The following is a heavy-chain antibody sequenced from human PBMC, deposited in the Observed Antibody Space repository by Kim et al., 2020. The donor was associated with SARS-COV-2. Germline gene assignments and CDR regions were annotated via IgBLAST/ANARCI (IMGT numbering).Heavy chain of an antibody. V-gene: IGHV4-34*01. Sequence: SETLSLTCAVYGGSFSGYYWSWIRQPPGKGLEWIGEINHSGSTNYNPSLKSRVTISVDTSKNQFSLKLSSVTAADTAVYYCARGRPTGQNWFDPWGQGTL. CDR2: INHSGST. CDR1: GGSFSGYY. CDR3: ARGRPTGQNWFDP. J-gene: IGHJ5*02.